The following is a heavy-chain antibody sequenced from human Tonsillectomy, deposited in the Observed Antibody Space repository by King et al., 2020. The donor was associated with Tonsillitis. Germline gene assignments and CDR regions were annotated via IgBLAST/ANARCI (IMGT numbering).Heavy chain of an antibody. CDR2: IKQDGSDK. D-gene: IGHD3-10*01. V-gene: IGHV3-7*03. CDR3: AREGRIIIGQLLGDDAFDI. Sequence: VQLVESGGGLVQPGGSLRLSCAASGFTFSNYFMTWVRQAPGKGLEGVANIKQDGSDKFYVDSVKGRFTISRDNAKNSLYLQMNSLRAEDTAVYYCAREGRIIIGQLLGDDAFDIWGQGTMVTVSS. J-gene: IGHJ3*02. CDR1: GFTFSNYF.